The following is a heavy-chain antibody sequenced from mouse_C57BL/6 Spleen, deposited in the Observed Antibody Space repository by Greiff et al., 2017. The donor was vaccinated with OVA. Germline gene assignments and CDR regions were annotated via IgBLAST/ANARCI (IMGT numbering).Heavy chain of an antibody. D-gene: IGHD1-1*01. V-gene: IGHV3-6*01. CDR2: ISYDGSN. Sequence: EVQLQESGPGLVKPSQSLSLTCSVTGYSITSGYYWNWIRQFPGNKLEWMGYISYDGSNNYNPSLKNRISITRDTSKNQFFLKLNSVTTEDTATYYCAGGLYGSSPWFAYWGQGTLVTVSA. CDR3: AGGLYGSSPWFAY. J-gene: IGHJ3*01. CDR1: GYSITSGYY.